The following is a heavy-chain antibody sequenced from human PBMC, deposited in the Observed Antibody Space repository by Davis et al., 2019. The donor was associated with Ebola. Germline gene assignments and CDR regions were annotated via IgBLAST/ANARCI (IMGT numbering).Heavy chain of an antibody. CDR2: VYPAGNT. D-gene: IGHD2-15*01. CDR3: ARGKCSGPYCYTWLWDY. V-gene: IGHV4-59*01. Sequence: MPSETLSLTCPVSRDSTSPYYSSWLRQSPGKGLEWIGYVYPAGNTHYNPSPETRVTIPADTSRNQISLRLNSVTAADSAIYYCARGKCSGPYCYTWLWDYWGQGILVTVSS. CDR1: RDSTSPYY. J-gene: IGHJ4*02.